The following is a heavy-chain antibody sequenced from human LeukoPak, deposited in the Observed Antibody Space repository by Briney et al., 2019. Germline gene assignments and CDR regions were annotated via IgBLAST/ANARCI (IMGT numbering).Heavy chain of an antibody. CDR3: ARGPRYSFY. CDR1: GFIVSHNY. Sequence: GGSLRLSCAASGFIVSHNYMTWVRQAPGKGLEWISVIYSDGTTYYADFVKGRFTISRDQANNTLYLQMNTLRDEDTAVYYCARGPRYSFYWGQGTLVSVSS. D-gene: IGHD6-13*01. CDR2: IYSDGTT. V-gene: IGHV3-53*01. J-gene: IGHJ4*02.